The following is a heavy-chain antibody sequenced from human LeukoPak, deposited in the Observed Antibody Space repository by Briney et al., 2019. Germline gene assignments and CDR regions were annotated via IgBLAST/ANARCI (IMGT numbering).Heavy chain of an antibody. J-gene: IGHJ4*02. CDR3: ARVDVAVAGTLDY. D-gene: IGHD6-19*01. V-gene: IGHV4-59*12. CDR2: IYHSGST. CDR1: GGSISSYY. Sequence: SEALSLTCTVSGGSISSYYWSWIRQPPGKGLEWIGEIYHSGSTNYNPSLKSRVTISVDKSKNQFSLKLSSVTAADTAVYYCARVDVAVAGTLDYWGQGTLVTVSS.